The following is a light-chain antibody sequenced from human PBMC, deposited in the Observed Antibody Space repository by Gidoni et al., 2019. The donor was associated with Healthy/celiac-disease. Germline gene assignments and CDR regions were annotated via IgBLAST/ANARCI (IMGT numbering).Light chain of an antibody. CDR3: QQSYSIPRT. CDR2: AAS. Sequence: DIQMTQSPSSLSASVGDRVTITCRASQSISSYLNWYQQKPGKAPKLLIYAASSLQSGVPSRFSGRGSGTDFTLTISSLQPEDFATYYCQQSYSIPRTFXXXTKVEIK. J-gene: IGKJ1*01. V-gene: IGKV1-39*01. CDR1: QSISSY.